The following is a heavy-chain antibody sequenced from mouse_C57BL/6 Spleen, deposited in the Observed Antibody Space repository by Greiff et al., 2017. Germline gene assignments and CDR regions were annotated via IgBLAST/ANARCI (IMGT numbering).Heavy chain of an antibody. J-gene: IGHJ1*03. Sequence: EVQLQQSGPELVKPGASVKISCKASGFTFTDYYMNWVKQSHGKSLEWIGDINPNNGGTSYNQKFKGKATLTVDKSSSTAYMELRSLTSEDSAVYYCARRLDYYGSSFYWYFDVWGTGTTVTVSS. CDR3: ARRLDYYGSSFYWYFDV. CDR1: GFTFTDYY. D-gene: IGHD1-1*01. V-gene: IGHV1-26*01. CDR2: INPNNGGT.